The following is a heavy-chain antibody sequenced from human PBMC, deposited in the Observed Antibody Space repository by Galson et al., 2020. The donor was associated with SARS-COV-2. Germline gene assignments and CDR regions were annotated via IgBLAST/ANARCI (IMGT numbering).Heavy chain of an antibody. CDR2: SHYSGST. Sequence: SETLSLTCTVPGGPITSYYWSWIRQPPGKGLEWSGYSHYSGSTNYNPSLKSRGTISVDTSKNQFSLKLSSVTAADTAVYYCARGFDYWGQGTLVTVSS. J-gene: IGHJ4*02. CDR1: GGPITSYY. CDR3: ARGFDY. V-gene: IGHV4-59*01.